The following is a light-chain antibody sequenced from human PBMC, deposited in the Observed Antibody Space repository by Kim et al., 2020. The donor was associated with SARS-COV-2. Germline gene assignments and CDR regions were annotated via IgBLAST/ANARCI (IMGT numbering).Light chain of an antibody. V-gene: IGKV3-20*01. J-gene: IGKJ5*01. CDR1: ETGGNKF. CDR2: GAS. CDR3: HHYASSPVT. Sequence: PPGGTATLPCGASETGGNKFLAWYQQRPGQAPRLIMHGASNRATGIPDRFTGSASGTDFTLTIHRLEPEDFARYYCHHYASSPVTFGQGTRLEIK.